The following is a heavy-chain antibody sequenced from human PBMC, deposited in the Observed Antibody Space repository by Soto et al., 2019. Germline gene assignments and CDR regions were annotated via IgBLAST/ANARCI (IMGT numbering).Heavy chain of an antibody. V-gene: IGHV5-51*01. CDR2: IYPGDSDT. J-gene: IGHJ6*02. CDR3: ARQGQSWNYYYYGMDV. Sequence: GESLKISCKGSGYSFTSYWIGWVRQMPGKGLEWMGIIYPGDSDTRYSPSFQGQVTISADKSISTAYLQWSSLKASDTAMYYCARQGQSWNYYYYGMDVWGQGTTVTVSS. CDR1: GYSFTSYW.